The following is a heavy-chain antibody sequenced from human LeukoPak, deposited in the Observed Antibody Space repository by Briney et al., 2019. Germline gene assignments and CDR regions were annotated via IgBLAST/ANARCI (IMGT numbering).Heavy chain of an antibody. V-gene: IGHV4-30-2*01. J-gene: IGHJ5*02. CDR1: GGSISSGGYS. CDR2: IYHSGST. Sequence: PSETLSLTCAVSGGSISSGGYSWSWIRQPPGKGLEWIGYIYHSGSTYYNPSLKSRVTISVDRSKNQFSLKLSSVTAADTAVYYCARIDYVGNWFDPWGQGTLVTVSS. CDR3: ARIDYVGNWFDP. D-gene: IGHD4-17*01.